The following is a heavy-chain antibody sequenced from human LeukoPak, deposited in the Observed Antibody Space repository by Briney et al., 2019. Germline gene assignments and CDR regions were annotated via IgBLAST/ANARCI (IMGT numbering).Heavy chain of an antibody. CDR1: GYTFTGYY. CDR2: INPNSGGT. CDR3: ARGGHVRVYDNSAYYGHE. Sequence: GASVKVSCKASGYTFTGYYMHWVRQAPGQGLEWMGWINPNSGGTNYAQKFQGRVTMTRDTSISTAYMELSSLRSEDTAIYYCARGGHVRVYDNSAYYGHEWGQGTLVTVSS. V-gene: IGHV1-2*02. D-gene: IGHD3-22*01. J-gene: IGHJ4*02.